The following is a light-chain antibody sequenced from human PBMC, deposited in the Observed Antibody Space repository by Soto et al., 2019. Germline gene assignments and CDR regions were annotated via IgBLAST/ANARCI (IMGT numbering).Light chain of an antibody. CDR2: WAS. CDR1: QSVQYRSNNRNY. Sequence: DIVMTQSPDSLAVSLGERATINCRSSQSVQYRSNNRNYLAWYQHKPGQSPSLLFYWASTRESGVPDRFSGSGSGTDFTLTISSLQAEDVAVYYCQQYYSAPLTFGGGTKVDIK. CDR3: QQYYSAPLT. J-gene: IGKJ4*01. V-gene: IGKV4-1*01.